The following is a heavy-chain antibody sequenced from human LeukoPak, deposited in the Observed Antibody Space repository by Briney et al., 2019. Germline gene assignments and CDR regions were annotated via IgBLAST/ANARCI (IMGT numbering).Heavy chain of an antibody. CDR3: AREDYYGSGSYMRYFYYYDMDV. J-gene: IGHJ6*04. Sequence: GGSLRLSCAASGFTLSSYGMNRVRQAPGKGLEWVSHISGSDSLKYYADSVEGRFTISRDDAKNSLYLQMDSLRAEDTALYYCAREDYYGSGSYMRYFYYYDMDVWGKGTTVTVSS. CDR2: ISGSDSLK. CDR1: GFTLSSYG. D-gene: IGHD3-10*01. V-gene: IGHV3-48*03.